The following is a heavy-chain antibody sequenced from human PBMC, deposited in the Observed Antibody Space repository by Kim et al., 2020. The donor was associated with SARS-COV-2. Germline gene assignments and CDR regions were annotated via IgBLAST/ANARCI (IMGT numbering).Heavy chain of an antibody. D-gene: IGHD5-18*01. CDR1: GFTFSDYY. V-gene: IGHV3-11*06. Sequence: GGSLRLSCAASGFTFSDYYMSWIRQAPGKGLEWVSYISSSSSYTNYADSVKGRFTISRDNAKNSLYLQMNSLRAEDTAVYYCAREEGGYSYGYYYGMDVWGQGTTVTVSS. CDR2: ISSSSSYT. J-gene: IGHJ6*02. CDR3: AREEGGYSYGYYYGMDV.